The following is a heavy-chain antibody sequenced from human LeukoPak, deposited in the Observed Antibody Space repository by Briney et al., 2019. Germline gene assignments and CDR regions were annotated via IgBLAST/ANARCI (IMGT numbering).Heavy chain of an antibody. J-gene: IGHJ4*02. CDR1: GGSISNYY. Sequence: PSETLSLTCTVSGGSISNYYWSWIRQPPGKGLEWIGNIYYSGSTHYNPSLKSRVTISVDTSKNQFSLKLSSVTAADTAVYYCARHVGNSGSGSYLTYFDYWGQGTLVTVSS. CDR2: IYYSGST. D-gene: IGHD3-10*01. CDR3: ARHVGNSGSGSYLTYFDY. V-gene: IGHV4-59*08.